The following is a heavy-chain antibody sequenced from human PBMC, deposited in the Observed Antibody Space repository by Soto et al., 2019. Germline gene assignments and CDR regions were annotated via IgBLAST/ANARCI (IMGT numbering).Heavy chain of an antibody. CDR2: IWFDGGNK. J-gene: IGHJ6*02. Sequence: ESGGGVVQPGTSLRVSCAASGFTFSGHAMHWVRQAPGKGLEWVAQIWFDGGNKYYADSVKGRFTVSRDNSKNMLYLQMNSLRAEDTAVYYCARDGQQVAPYGMDVWGQGTTVTVSS. CDR3: ARDGQQVAPYGMDV. D-gene: IGHD6-13*01. V-gene: IGHV3-33*01. CDR1: GFTFSGHA.